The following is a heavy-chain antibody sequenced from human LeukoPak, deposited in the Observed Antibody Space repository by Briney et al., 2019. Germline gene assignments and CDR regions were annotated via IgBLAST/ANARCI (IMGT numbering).Heavy chain of an antibody. J-gene: IGHJ4*02. CDR3: ASTMKTTVVTFLFDY. Sequence: EASVKVSCKASGGTFSNYAISWVRQASGQGLEWMGGIIPIFGTVNYAQKFQGRVTITADESTSTAYMELSSLRSEDTAIYYCASTMKTTVVTFLFDYWGQGTLVTVSS. D-gene: IGHD4-23*01. V-gene: IGHV1-69*13. CDR1: GGTFSNYA. CDR2: IIPIFGTV.